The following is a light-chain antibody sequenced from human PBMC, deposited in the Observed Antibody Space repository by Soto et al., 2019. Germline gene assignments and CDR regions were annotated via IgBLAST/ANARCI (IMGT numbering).Light chain of an antibody. J-gene: IGKJ2*01. CDR2: DAS. V-gene: IGKV1-33*01. CDR3: QQYDNFPPT. CDR1: QGVSNY. Sequence: DIQMTQSPSSMYASVGDRVTSTCQASQGVSNYLNWYQQKPGKAPKLLIYDASNVETGIPSRFIGRGSGTDVTFTISSMQPEDTATQYFQQYDNFPPTVGQRTKQEIK.